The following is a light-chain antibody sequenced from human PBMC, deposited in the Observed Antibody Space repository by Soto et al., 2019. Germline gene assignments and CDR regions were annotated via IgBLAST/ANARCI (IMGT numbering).Light chain of an antibody. CDR1: QSVSSSY. Sequence: EMGLTHSPGSLSLSPGERATLSCRSSQSVSSSYLAWYQQKPGQAPRLLIYSASSRATGIPDRFSGSGSGTDFTLTISRLETEDIAVYYCQQYGSSPRTFGQGTKVDNK. CDR2: SAS. J-gene: IGKJ1*01. V-gene: IGKV3-20*01. CDR3: QQYGSSPRT.